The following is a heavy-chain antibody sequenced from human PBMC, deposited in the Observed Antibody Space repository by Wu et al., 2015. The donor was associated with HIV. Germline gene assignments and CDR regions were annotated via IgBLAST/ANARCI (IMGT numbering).Heavy chain of an antibody. Sequence: QVQLVQSGAEVKKPGASVKVSCKASGYTFTSYYIHWVRQAPGQGLEWMGIINPSGGSTSYAQKFQGRVTMTIDTSTNTGYLELGSLRSDDTAVYYCGRVWGCGFTTCYWRVDVWGQGTTVIVSS. CDR3: GRVWGCGFTTCYWRVDV. CDR2: INPSGGST. CDR1: GYTFTSYY. D-gene: IGHD2-21*01. V-gene: IGHV1-46*01. J-gene: IGHJ6*02.